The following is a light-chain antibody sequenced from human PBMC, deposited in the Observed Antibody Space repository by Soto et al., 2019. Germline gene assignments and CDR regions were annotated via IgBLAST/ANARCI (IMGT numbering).Light chain of an antibody. CDR2: GSY. CDR1: QSVSSN. Sequence: EIVMTQSPATLSVSLGERATLSCRASQSVSSNLAWSQQKPGQAPRLVIYGSYTRATGIPARFSGSGSGIEFTLTISSLQSEDFAVYYCQQYNNWAFTFGPGTKVEIK. CDR3: QQYNNWAFT. J-gene: IGKJ3*01. V-gene: IGKV3-15*01.